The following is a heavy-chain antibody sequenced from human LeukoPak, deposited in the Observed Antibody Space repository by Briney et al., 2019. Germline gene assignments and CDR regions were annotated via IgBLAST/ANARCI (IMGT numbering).Heavy chain of an antibody. D-gene: IGHD3-16*02. CDR3: ARGWLSTIDY. J-gene: IGHJ4*02. V-gene: IGHV3-48*04. Sequence: GGSLRLSCAGTGFSFSNFGMNWVRQAPGKGLECVSFISGSSGTIYYADSVKGRFTISRDNTKNSLYLQMNSLRAEDTAIYYCARGWLSTIDYWGQGTLVTVSS. CDR1: GFSFSNFG. CDR2: ISGSSGTI.